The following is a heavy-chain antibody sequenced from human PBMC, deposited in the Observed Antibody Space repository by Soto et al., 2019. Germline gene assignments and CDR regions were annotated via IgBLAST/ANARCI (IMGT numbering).Heavy chain of an antibody. D-gene: IGHD3-9*01. J-gene: IGHJ4*02. CDR2: IYHSGIT. V-gene: IGHV4-30-4*01. CDR3: AREDYTGNSRFFDY. CDR1: GGSIGSGNYY. Sequence: SETLSLICSVSGGSIGSGNYYWSWIRHPPGKGLEWIGYIYHSGITYYNPSLNSRVTISVDMSKNQFSLRLSSVTAADTAVYYCAREDYTGNSRFFDYWGQGVLVTVSS.